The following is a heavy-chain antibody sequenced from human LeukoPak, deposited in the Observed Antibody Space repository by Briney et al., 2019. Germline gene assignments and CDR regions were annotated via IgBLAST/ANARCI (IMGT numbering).Heavy chain of an antibody. CDR2: ITTYNGNT. Sequence: ASVKVSCKASGYTFTNFGISWVRQAPGQGLEWLGWITTYNGNTNYAQKVQDRVTMTTDTSTSTAYMELRSLTSDDTAVYYCARRDCSSSSCHYYYYYMDVWGQGTTVTVSS. D-gene: IGHD2-2*01. CDR1: GYTFTNFG. CDR3: ARRDCSSSSCHYYYYYMDV. V-gene: IGHV1-18*01. J-gene: IGHJ6*02.